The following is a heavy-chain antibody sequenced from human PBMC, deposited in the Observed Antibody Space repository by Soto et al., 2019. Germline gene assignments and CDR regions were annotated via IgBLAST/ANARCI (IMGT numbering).Heavy chain of an antibody. CDR2: IYYSGST. CDR3: AREVRFGPNYYYYGMDV. V-gene: IGHV4-59*01. Sequence: SETLSLTCTVSGGSISSYYWSWIRQPPGKGLEWIGYIYYSGSTNYNPSLKSRVTISVDTSKNQFSLKLSSVTAADTAVYYCAREVRFGPNYYYYGMDVWGQGTTVTVSS. CDR1: GGSISSYY. D-gene: IGHD3-16*01. J-gene: IGHJ6*02.